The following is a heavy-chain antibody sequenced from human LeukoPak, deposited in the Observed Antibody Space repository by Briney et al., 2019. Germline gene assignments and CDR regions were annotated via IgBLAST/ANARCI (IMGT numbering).Heavy chain of an antibody. J-gene: IGHJ2*01. V-gene: IGHV3-21*01. CDR2: VSIGGSFI. D-gene: IGHD4-17*01. CDR1: GFTFSSYG. Sequence: PGGSLRLSCAASGFTFSSYGMNWVRQAPGKGLEWVSFVSIGGSFIYHADSVKGRFTISRDDAKNSLYLQMNSLTAEDTAEYYCARNKINTVTTGWYFDLWGRGTLVSVSS. CDR3: ARNKINTVTTGWYFDL.